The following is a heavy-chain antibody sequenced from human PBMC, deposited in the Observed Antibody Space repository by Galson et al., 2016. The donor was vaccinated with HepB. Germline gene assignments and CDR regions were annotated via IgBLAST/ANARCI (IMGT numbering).Heavy chain of an antibody. D-gene: IGHD2-2*02. CDR3: ARDFGYCSSTSCYKGGLFYYYGMDV. V-gene: IGHV3-21*01. J-gene: IGHJ6*02. Sequence: SLRLSCAASGFTFSTYNMNWVRQAPGKGLEWVSSISNSNSYVYYTDSVKGRLTISRDNAKNSLYLQMNSLRAEYTAVYYCARDFGYCSSTSCYKGGLFYYYGMDVWGQGTTVTVSS. CDR2: ISNSNSYV. CDR1: GFTFSTYN.